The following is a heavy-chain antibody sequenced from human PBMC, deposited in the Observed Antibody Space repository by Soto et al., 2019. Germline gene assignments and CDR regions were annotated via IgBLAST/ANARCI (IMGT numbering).Heavy chain of an antibody. V-gene: IGHV4-59*01. CDR3: ARDRGAYRFDY. CDR2: IYYRGST. CDR1: GGSISSYY. D-gene: IGHD3-16*01. J-gene: IGHJ4*02. Sequence: QVQLQESGPGLVKPSETLSLTCTVSGGSISSYYWSWIRQPPGKGLEWIGYIYYRGSTNYNPSLKSRVTISVDTSKNQFALKLSSVTAADTAVYYCARDRGAYRFDYWGQGTLVTVSS.